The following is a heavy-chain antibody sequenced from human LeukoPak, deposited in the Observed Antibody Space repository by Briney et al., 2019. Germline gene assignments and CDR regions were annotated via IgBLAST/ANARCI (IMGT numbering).Heavy chain of an antibody. CDR3: ASQAVAGPTDAFDI. CDR1: GDSVSSNSAA. Sequence: SQTLSLTCAISGDSVSSNSAAWNWIRQSPSRGLEWLGRTYYRSKWYNDYAVSMKSRITINPDTSKNQFSLHLNSVTPEDTAVYYCASQAVAGPTDAFDIWGQGTMVAVSS. V-gene: IGHV6-1*01. D-gene: IGHD6-19*01. J-gene: IGHJ3*02. CDR2: TYYRSKWYN.